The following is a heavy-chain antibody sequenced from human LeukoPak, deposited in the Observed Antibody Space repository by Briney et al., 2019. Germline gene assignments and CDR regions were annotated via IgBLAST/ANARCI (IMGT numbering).Heavy chain of an antibody. Sequence: GGSLRLSCAASGFTFNSYAMYWFRQAPGKGLEWISGIFGSGGSPHYADSVKGRFTISRDNSQEIVYLQLDSLRVEDTALYYCGKTTVGYSSGRYPGWPVDYWGQGALVTVSS. CDR1: GFTFNSYA. D-gene: IGHD2-15*01. CDR2: IFGSGGSP. V-gene: IGHV3-23*01. CDR3: GKTTVGYSSGRYPGWPVDY. J-gene: IGHJ4*02.